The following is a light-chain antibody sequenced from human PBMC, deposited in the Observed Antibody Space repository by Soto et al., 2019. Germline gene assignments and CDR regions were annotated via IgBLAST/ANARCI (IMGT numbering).Light chain of an antibody. V-gene: IGLV2-11*01. CDR2: DVS. J-gene: IGLJ1*01. Sequence: QSVLTQPRSVSGSPGQSVTISCTGTSSNVGGYNYVSWYQQHPGKAPKLMIYDVSNRPSGVPDRFSGSKSGNTASLTISGLQPEDEADYYCCSYAGTYIHYVFGSGT. CDR3: CSYAGTYIHYV. CDR1: SSNVGGYNY.